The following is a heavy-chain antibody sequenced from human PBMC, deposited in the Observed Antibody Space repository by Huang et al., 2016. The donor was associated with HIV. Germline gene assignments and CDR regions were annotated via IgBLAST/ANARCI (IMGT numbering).Heavy chain of an antibody. CDR2: ISYSGST. Sequence: QLQLQESGPGLVKPSETLSLTCTVSGGSIRSDNYYWGWIRKPPGKGLGWIWSISYSGSTSYNPSRKSRVTITVDTSKNQFSLKMRSVTAADTAVYYCARLPGSITMIRGVITDPYWGQGTLVTVSS. V-gene: IGHV4-39*01. D-gene: IGHD3-10*01. CDR3: ARLPGSITMIRGVITDPY. CDR1: GGSIRSDNYY. J-gene: IGHJ4*02.